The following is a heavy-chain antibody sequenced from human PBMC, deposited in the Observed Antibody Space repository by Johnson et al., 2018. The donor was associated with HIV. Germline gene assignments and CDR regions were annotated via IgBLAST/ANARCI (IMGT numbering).Heavy chain of an antibody. CDR2: IWYDGTNK. Sequence: VQLMESGGGVVQPGRSLRLSCAASGFTFSSYGMHWVRQAPGKGLEWVAVIWYDGTNKYYADSVKGRFTISRDNSKNTLYLQMNSLRAEDTAVYYCAKEANPYSSSWYGDAFDIWGQGTMVTVSS. CDR1: GFTFSSYG. V-gene: IGHV3-33*06. CDR3: AKEANPYSSSWYGDAFDI. D-gene: IGHD6-13*01. J-gene: IGHJ3*02.